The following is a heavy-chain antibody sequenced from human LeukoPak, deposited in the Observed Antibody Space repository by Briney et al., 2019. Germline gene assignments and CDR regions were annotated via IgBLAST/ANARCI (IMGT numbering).Heavy chain of an antibody. Sequence: SETLSLTCTVSGGSISSYYWSWIRQPPGKGLEWIGYIYYSGSTNYNPSLKSRVTISVDTSKNQFSLKLSSVTAAGTAVYYCARHSGYDFWSGYYHNWFDPWGQGTLVTVSS. CDR2: IYYSGST. CDR3: ARHSGYDFWSGYYHNWFDP. CDR1: GGSISSYY. J-gene: IGHJ5*02. V-gene: IGHV4-59*08. D-gene: IGHD3-3*01.